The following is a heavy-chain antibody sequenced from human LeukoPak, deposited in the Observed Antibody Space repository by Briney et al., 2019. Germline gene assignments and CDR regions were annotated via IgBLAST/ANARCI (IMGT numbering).Heavy chain of an antibody. CDR1: GFTFTSNG. J-gene: IGHJ4*02. Sequence: ASVKVPCKASGFTFTSNGFTWVRQAPGQGLEWMGWISAYNGNTNYAQNLQGRATMTTDTSTSTVYMELRSLRSDDTAVYYCARGGLYCSSTSCLDYWGQGTLVIVSS. CDR2: ISAYNGNT. V-gene: IGHV1-18*01. D-gene: IGHD2-2*01. CDR3: ARGGLYCSSTSCLDY.